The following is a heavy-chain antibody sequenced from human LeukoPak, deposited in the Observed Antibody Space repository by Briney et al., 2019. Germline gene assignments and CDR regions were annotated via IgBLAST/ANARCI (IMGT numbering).Heavy chain of an antibody. Sequence: TGESLEISCQGSGYRFTSNSISWVRQMPGKGLKWIGRFVPSDAYTNYSPSFQGHVTISADKSISTAYLQWSSLKASDTAMYYCARHGIAAAGTPSYYYGMDVWGKGTTVTVSS. D-gene: IGHD6-13*01. CDR1: GYRFTSNS. CDR2: FVPSDAYT. V-gene: IGHV5-10-1*01. J-gene: IGHJ6*04. CDR3: ARHGIAAAGTPSYYYGMDV.